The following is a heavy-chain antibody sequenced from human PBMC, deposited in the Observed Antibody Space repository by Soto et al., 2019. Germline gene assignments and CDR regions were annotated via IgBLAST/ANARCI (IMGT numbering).Heavy chain of an antibody. V-gene: IGHV3-15*07. Sequence: EVQLVESGGGLVKPGGSLRLSCAASGFTFSNAWMNWVRQAPGKGLEWVGRIKSKTDGGTTDYAAPVKGRFTISRDDSKNTLYLQMNSLKTEDTAVYYCTDSSSWYLGNYYYYSGMDVWGQGTTVTVSS. J-gene: IGHJ6*02. CDR2: IKSKTDGGTT. D-gene: IGHD6-13*01. CDR1: GFTFSNAW. CDR3: TDSSSWYLGNYYYYSGMDV.